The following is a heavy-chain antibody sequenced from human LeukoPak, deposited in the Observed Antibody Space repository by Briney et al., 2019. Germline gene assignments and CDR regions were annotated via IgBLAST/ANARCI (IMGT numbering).Heavy chain of an antibody. CDR2: ISWNSGSI. J-gene: IGHJ6*02. V-gene: IGHV3-9*01. CDR3: AKDDYGGTGHYYYGMDV. Sequence: GGSLRLSCAASGFTFDDYAMHWVRQAPGKGLEWVSGISWNSGSIGCADSVKGRFTISRDNAKNSLYLQMNSLRAEDTALYYCAKDDYGGTGHYYYGMDVWGQGTTVTVSS. CDR1: GFTFDDYA. D-gene: IGHD4-23*01.